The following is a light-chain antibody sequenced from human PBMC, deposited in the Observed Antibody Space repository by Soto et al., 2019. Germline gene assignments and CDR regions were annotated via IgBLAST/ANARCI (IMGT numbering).Light chain of an antibody. Sequence: EIVMTQSPATLSVSPGERATLSCRASQSVSSNLAWYQQKPGQPPMLLIYGASTRATGIPSRFSCSGSGTEFTLTISSLQSEDFAVYYCQQYNNWPPLTFGGGTKVEIK. J-gene: IGKJ4*01. CDR2: GAS. CDR1: QSVSSN. V-gene: IGKV3-15*01. CDR3: QQYNNWPPLT.